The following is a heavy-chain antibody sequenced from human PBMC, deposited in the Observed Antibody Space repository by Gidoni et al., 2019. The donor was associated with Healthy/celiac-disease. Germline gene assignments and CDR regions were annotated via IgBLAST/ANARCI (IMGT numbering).Heavy chain of an antibody. CDR3: ARDPGYCSSTSCYPDYFDY. V-gene: IGHV1-46*01. CDR1: GYTFTSYY. D-gene: IGHD2-2*01. Sequence: QVQLVQSGAEVKKPGASVKVSCKASGYTFTSYYMHWVRQAPGQGLEWMGIINPSGGSTSYAQKFQGRVTMTRDTSTSTVYMELSSLRSEDTAVYYCARDPGYCSSTSCYPDYFDYWGQGTLVTVSS. J-gene: IGHJ4*02. CDR2: INPSGGST.